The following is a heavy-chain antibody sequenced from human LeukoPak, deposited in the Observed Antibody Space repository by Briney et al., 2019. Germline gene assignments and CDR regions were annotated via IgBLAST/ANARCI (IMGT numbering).Heavy chain of an antibody. V-gene: IGHV4-59*01. D-gene: IGHD3-3*01. J-gene: IGHJ6*03. CDR1: GGSISSYY. CDR2: IYYSGST. CDR3: ARVRQQYYDSTAPRSLDYYYYYMDV. Sequence: SETLSLTCTVSGGSISSYYWSWIRQPPGKGLEWIGYIYYSGSTNYNPSLKSRVTISVDTSKNQFSLKLSSVTAADTAVYYCARVRQQYYDSTAPRSLDYYYYYMDVWGKGTTVTVSS.